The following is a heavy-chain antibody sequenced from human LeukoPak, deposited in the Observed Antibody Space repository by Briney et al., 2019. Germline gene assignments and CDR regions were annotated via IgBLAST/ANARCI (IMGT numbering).Heavy chain of an antibody. CDR2: INPNSGGT. CDR3: ARDFNSKYYYYMDV. D-gene: IGHD2-21*01. Sequence: GASVKVSCKTSGYTFSDYYIHWIRQAPGQGPEWMGWINPNSGGTNYAQKFQGRVTMTRDTSISTAYMELSRLRSDDTAVYYCARDFNSKYYYYMDVWGKGTTVTISS. CDR1: GYTFSDYY. J-gene: IGHJ6*03. V-gene: IGHV1-2*02.